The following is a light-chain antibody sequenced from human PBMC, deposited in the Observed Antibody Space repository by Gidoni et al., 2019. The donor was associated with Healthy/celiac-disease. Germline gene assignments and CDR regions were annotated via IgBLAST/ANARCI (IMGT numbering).Light chain of an antibody. V-gene: IGKV3-20*01. J-gene: IGKJ3*01. CDR1: QSVSSSY. Sequence: EIVLTQSPGTLSLSPGERATLSCRASQSVSSSYLAWYQQNPGQAPRLLIYGASSRATGIPDRFSGSGSGTDFTLTISRLEPEDFAVYYCQQYGSSPEVTFGPGTKVDIK. CDR2: GAS. CDR3: QQYGSSPEVT.